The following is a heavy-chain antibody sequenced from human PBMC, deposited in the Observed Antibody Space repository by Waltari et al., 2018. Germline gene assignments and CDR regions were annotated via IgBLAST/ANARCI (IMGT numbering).Heavy chain of an antibody. D-gene: IGHD2-8*01. CDR3: AAEVTVSGFDY. CDR2: IVVGSGNT. Sequence: QMQLVQSGPEVKKPGTSVKVSCKASGFTFTSSAVQWVRQARGQRLEWIGWIVVGSGNTNYAQKFQERVTITRDMSTSTAYMELSSLRSEDTAVYYGAAEVTVSGFDYWGQGTLVTVSS. V-gene: IGHV1-58*01. CDR1: GFTFTSSA. J-gene: IGHJ4*02.